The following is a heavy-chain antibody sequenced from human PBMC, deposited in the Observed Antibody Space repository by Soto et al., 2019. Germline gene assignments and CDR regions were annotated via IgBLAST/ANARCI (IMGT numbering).Heavy chain of an antibody. Sequence: QPPGKGLEWIGEINHSGSTNYNPSLKSRVSISVDTSKIQFSLKLSSVTAADTAVYYFARGSRPYYFSFLAVWANGTTLPVSS. V-gene: IGHV4-34*01. CDR2: INHSGST. J-gene: IGHJ6*03. CDR3: ARGSRPYYFSFLAV.